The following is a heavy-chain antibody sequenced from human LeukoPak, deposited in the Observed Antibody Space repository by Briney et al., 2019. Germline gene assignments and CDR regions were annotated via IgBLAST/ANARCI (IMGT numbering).Heavy chain of an antibody. V-gene: IGHV3-23*01. CDR1: GFTFSSYA. J-gene: IGHJ6*03. CDR2: ISGSGGST. Sequence: GGSLRLSCAASGFTFSSYAMSWVRQAPGKGLEWVSAISGSGGSTYYADSVKGRFTISRDNSKNTLYLQMNSLRAEDTAVYYCARPHNPYYYYMDVWGKGTTVTVSS. CDR3: ARPHNPYYYYMDV. D-gene: IGHD5-24*01.